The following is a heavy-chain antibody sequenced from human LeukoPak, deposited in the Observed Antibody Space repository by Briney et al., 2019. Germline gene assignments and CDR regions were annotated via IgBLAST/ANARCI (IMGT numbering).Heavy chain of an antibody. V-gene: IGHV4-4*02. J-gene: IGHJ6*02. CDR2: IYHSGST. CDR3: ARFSAVAGTTIRDYYYGMDV. D-gene: IGHD6-19*01. Sequence: PSETLSLTCAVSGGSISSSNWWSWVRQPPGKGLEWIGEIYHSGSTNYNPSLKSRVTISVDKSKNQFSLKLSSVTAADTAVYYCARFSAVAGTTIRDYYYGMDVWGQGTTVTVSS. CDR1: GGSISSSNW.